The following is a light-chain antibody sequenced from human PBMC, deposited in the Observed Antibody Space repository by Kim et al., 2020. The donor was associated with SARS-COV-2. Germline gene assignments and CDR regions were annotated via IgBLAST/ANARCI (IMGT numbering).Light chain of an antibody. Sequence: GQKITVSYAGSSSNIGNNYVSWYQQRPGTATKLIIADNNKRPSRIPDRFSGSKSGTSATLGITGLRTGDEADYYCGTWESSVSFYVFGTGTKVTVL. V-gene: IGLV1-51*01. J-gene: IGLJ1*01. CDR1: SSNIGNNY. CDR2: DNN. CDR3: GTWESSVSFYV.